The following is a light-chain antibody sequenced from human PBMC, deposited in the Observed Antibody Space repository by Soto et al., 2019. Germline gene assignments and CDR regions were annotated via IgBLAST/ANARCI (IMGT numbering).Light chain of an antibody. V-gene: IGKV3-15*01. Sequence: EIVMTQSPATLSVSPGERATLSCRASQSVSSNLAWYQQKPGQAPRLLIYDASTRATGIPARFSGSGAGTEFTLTISSLQSEDFAVYHCQQYHNWPPIPFGQGTRLEMK. CDR2: DAS. CDR3: QQYHNWPPIP. CDR1: QSVSSN. J-gene: IGKJ5*01.